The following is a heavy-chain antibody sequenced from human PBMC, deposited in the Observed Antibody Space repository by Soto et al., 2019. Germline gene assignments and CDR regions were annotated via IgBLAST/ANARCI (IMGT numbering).Heavy chain of an antibody. CDR2: IYHSGST. D-gene: IGHD3-22*01. CDR1: GYSISSGYY. Sequence: NPSETLSLTCAVSGYSISSGYYCGWIRQPPGKGLEWIGSIYHSGSTYYNPSLKSRVTISVDTSKNQFSLKLSSVTAADTAVYYCAREVEGYYYDSRTPLGAFDIWGQGTMVTVSS. V-gene: IGHV4-38-2*02. CDR3: AREVEGYYYDSRTPLGAFDI. J-gene: IGHJ3*02.